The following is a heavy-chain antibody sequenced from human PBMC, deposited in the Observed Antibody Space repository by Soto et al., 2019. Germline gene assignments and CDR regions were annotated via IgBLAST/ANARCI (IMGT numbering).Heavy chain of an antibody. CDR1: GFTFSSYA. V-gene: IGHV3-30-3*01. D-gene: IGHD6-13*01. CDR3: ARDLAAGAFDI. J-gene: IGHJ3*02. CDR2: ISYDGSNK. Sequence: GGSLRLSCAASGFTFSSYAMHWVRQAPGKGLEWVAVISYDGSNKYYADSVKGRFTISRDNSKNTLYLQMNSLRAEDTAVYYCARDLAAGAFDIWGQGTMVTVSS.